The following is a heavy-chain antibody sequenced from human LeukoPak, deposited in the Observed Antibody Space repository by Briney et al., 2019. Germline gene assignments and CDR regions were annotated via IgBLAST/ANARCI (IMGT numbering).Heavy chain of an antibody. Sequence: GGTLRLSCAASGFTFYDYAMHWVGQAPGKERKWCSRISWDSGSTYYAASVKGRITISRDNSKNSLYLQMNSLRAEDTALYYCARQPDGYNFFDYWGQGTLVTVSS. CDR3: ARQPDGYNFFDY. V-gene: IGHV3-43D*03. CDR1: GFTFYDYA. J-gene: IGHJ4*02. D-gene: IGHD5-24*01. CDR2: ISWDSGST.